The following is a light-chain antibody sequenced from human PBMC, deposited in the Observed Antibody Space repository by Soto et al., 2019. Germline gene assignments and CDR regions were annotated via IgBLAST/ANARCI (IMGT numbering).Light chain of an antibody. Sequence: QSLLTQPASVSGSPGQSITISCTGTSSDIGWYNYVSWYQQHPGKAPKLIISEVTNRPSGVSNRFSGSKSGNTASLTISGLQTEAEADYYCCSSTITTTPFVFGTGTKVTV. CDR1: SSDIGWYNY. V-gene: IGLV2-14*01. CDR2: EVT. CDR3: CSSTITTTPFV. J-gene: IGLJ1*01.